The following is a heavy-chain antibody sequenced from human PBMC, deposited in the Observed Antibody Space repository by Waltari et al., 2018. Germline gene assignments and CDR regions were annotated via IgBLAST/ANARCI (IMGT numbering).Heavy chain of an antibody. J-gene: IGHJ5*02. CDR3: AREVVPAATIVVNWFDP. CDR2: IIPIFGTA. Sequence: QVQLVQSGAEVKKPGSSVKVSCKASGGTFSSYAIRWVRPAPGQGFEWMGGIIPIFGTANYAQKFQGRVTITADESTSTAYMELSSLRSEDTAVYYCAREVVPAATIVVNWFDPWGQGTLVTVSS. CDR1: GGTFSSYA. V-gene: IGHV1-69*01. D-gene: IGHD2-2*01.